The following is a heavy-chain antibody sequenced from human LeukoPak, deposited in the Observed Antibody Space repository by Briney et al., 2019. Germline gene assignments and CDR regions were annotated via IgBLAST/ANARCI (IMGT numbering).Heavy chain of an antibody. J-gene: IGHJ4*02. CDR2: ISSSSSYI. CDR1: GFTFNSYS. CDR3: AGGGGKFDY. V-gene: IGHV3-21*01. Sequence: GGSLRLSCAASGFTFNSYSMNWVRQAPGKGLEWVSSISSSSSYIYYADTVKGRFTISRDNAKNSLYLQMNSLRAEDTAVYYCAGGGGKFDYWGQGTLVTVSS. D-gene: IGHD4-23*01.